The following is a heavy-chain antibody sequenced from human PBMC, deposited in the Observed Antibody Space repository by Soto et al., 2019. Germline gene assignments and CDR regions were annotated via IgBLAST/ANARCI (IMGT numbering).Heavy chain of an antibody. D-gene: IGHD5-12*01. J-gene: IGHJ4*02. CDR1: GFTFSSYA. CDR2: ISGSGGST. Sequence: TGGSLRLSCAASGFTFSSYAMSWVRQAPGKGLEWVSAISGSGGSTYYADSVKGRFTISRDNSKNTLYLQMNSLRAEDTAVYYCAKPRGYSGYDFGFAYDYWGQGTLVTVSS. V-gene: IGHV3-23*01. CDR3: AKPRGYSGYDFGFAYDY.